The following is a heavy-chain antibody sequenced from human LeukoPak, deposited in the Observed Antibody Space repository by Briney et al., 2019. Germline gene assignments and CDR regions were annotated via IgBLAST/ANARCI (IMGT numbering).Heavy chain of an antibody. D-gene: IGHD2-2*01. J-gene: IGHJ4*02. Sequence: GRSLRLSCAASGFTFSSYGMHWVRQAPGKGLEWVALIGYDGTNEYYADSVKRGFTISRDNSKNTLYLKMKSLRAEDTAVYYCARDFYCSRTSCYAPSFDYWGQGTLVTVSS. CDR1: GFTFSSYG. V-gene: IGHV3-33*01. CDR3: ARDFYCSRTSCYAPSFDY. CDR2: IGYDGTNE.